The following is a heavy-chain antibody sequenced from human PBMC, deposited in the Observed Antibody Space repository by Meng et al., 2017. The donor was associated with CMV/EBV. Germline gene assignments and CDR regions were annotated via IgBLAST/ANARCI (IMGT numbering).Heavy chain of an antibody. CDR3: ARVGPAAIGTIDY. V-gene: IGHV1-2*02. CDR1: GYTFTSYG. Sequence: ASVKVSCKASGYTFTSYGISWVRQAPGQGLEWMGWINPNSGGTNYAQKFQGRVTMTRDTSISTAYMELSRLRSDDTAVYYCARVGPAAIGTIDYWGQGTLVTVSS. D-gene: IGHD2-2*01. CDR2: INPNSGGT. J-gene: IGHJ4*02.